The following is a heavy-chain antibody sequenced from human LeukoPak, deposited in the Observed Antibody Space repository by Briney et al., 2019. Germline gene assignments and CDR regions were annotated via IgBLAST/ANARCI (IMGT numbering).Heavy chain of an antibody. D-gene: IGHD6-13*01. V-gene: IGHV3-21*01. Sequence: GGSLRLSCAASGFTFSSYSMNWVRQAPEKGLEWVSSISSSSSYIYYADSVKGRFTISRDNAKNSLYPQMNSLRAEDTAVYYCARDLYSSSWYRGDSDYWGQGTLVTVSS. CDR2: ISSSSSYI. CDR3: ARDLYSSSWYRGDSDY. CDR1: GFTFSSYS. J-gene: IGHJ4*02.